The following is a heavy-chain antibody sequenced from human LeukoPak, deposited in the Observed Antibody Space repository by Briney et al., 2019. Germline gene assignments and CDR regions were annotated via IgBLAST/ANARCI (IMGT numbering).Heavy chain of an antibody. CDR2: IIPILGIA. CDR3: ARGRHYYDSSGH. CDR1: GGTFSSYA. Sequence: GASVKVSCKVSGGTFSSYAISWVRQARGQGLEWMGRIIPILGIANYAQKFQGRVTITADKSTSTAYMELSSLRSEDTAVYYCARGRHYYDSSGHWGQGTLVTVSS. D-gene: IGHD3-22*01. J-gene: IGHJ4*02. V-gene: IGHV1-69*04.